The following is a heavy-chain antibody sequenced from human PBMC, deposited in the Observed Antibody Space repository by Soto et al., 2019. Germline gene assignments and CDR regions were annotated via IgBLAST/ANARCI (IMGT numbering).Heavy chain of an antibody. V-gene: IGHV3-15*01. CDR2: IKSKTDGGTA. CDR1: GFSFINAW. D-gene: IGHD1-1*01. CDR3: ATTTGALES. Sequence: EMQLVESGGGLVKPGGSLRLSCTASGFSFINAWMGWVRQAPGKGLQWVGRIKSKTDGGTADYGAPVKGRFTISRDDSKNTLYLQMNSLITEDTAVYYCATTTGALESWGLGTLVTVSS. J-gene: IGHJ4*02.